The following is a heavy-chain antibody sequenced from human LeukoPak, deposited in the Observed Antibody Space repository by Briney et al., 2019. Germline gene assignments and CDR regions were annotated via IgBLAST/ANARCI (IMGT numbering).Heavy chain of an antibody. CDR2: IYYSGST. D-gene: IGHD1-14*01. CDR1: GGSISSGGYY. CDR3: ARNPTLHRPKAPPDI. Sequence: SETLSLTCTVSGGSISSGGYYWSWIRQHPGKGLEWIGYIYYSGSTYYNPSLKSRVTISVDTSKNQFSLKLSSVTAADTAVYYCARNPTLHRPKAPPDIWGQGTMVTVSS. V-gene: IGHV4-31*03. J-gene: IGHJ3*02.